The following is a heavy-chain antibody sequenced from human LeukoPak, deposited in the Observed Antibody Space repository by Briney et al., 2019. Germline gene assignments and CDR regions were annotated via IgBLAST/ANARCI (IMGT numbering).Heavy chain of an antibody. CDR2: ISYDGSNK. Sequence: PGGSLSSSGAASGFTFSSYAMSWVRQAPGKGLEWVAVISYDGSNKYYADSVKGRFTISRDNSKNTLYLQMNSLRAEDTAVYYCAKGLARVAGSLAYWGQGTLVTVSS. D-gene: IGHD6-19*01. V-gene: IGHV3-30*18. J-gene: IGHJ4*02. CDR3: AKGLARVAGSLAY. CDR1: GFTFSSYA.